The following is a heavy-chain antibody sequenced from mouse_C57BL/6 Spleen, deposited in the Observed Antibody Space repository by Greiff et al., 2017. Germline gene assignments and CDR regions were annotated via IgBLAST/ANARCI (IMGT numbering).Heavy chain of an antibody. V-gene: IGHV14-2*01. Sequence: EVKLQESGAELVKPGASVKLSCTASGFNITDYYMHWVKQRTEQGLEWIRRIDPEDGETKYAPKFQGKATITADTSSNTAYLQLSSLTSEDTAVYYCARAEDDDGYYVGAMDYWGQGTSVTVAS. D-gene: IGHD2-3*01. CDR2: IDPEDGET. J-gene: IGHJ4*01. CDR1: GFNITDYY. CDR3: ARAEDDDGYYVGAMDY.